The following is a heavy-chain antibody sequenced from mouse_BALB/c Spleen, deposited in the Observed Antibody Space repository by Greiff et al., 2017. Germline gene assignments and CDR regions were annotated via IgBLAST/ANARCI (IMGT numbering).Heavy chain of an antibody. CDR3: ARGYGYDGGSFAY. V-gene: IGHV5-12-1*01. CDR2: ISSGGGST. D-gene: IGHD2-2*01. CDR1: GFAFSSYD. J-gene: IGHJ3*01. Sequence: EVMLVESGGGLVKPGGSLKLSCAASGFAFSSYDMSWVRQTPEKRLEWVAYISSGGGSTYYPDTVKGRFTISRDNAKNTLYLQMSSLKSEDTAMYYCARGYGYDGGSFAYWGQGTLVTVSA.